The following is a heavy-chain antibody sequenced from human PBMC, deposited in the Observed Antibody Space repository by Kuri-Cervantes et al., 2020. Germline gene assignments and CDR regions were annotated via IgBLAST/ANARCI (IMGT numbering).Heavy chain of an antibody. CDR2: IWYDGSNK. J-gene: IGHJ5*02. D-gene: IGHD6-25*01. Sequence: GESLKISCAASGFTFRSHGMYWVRQAPGKGLEWVAIIWYDGSNKYYADSVKGRFTISRDNSKNTLYLQMNSLRAEDMAVYYCAKDYSGAIFALNNWFDPWGQGTLVTVSS. CDR3: AKDYSGAIFALNNWFDP. V-gene: IGHV3-33*06. CDR1: GFTFRSHG.